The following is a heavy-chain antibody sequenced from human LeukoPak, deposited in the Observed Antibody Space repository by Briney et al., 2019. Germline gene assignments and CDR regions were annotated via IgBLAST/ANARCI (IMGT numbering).Heavy chain of an antibody. CDR3: ARVRYGSGSYLPY. V-gene: IGHV1-2*02. CDR2: INPNSGGT. Sequence: GASVKVSCKASGYTFTGYYMHWVRQAPGQGLEWMGWINPNSGGTNYAQKFQGRVTMTRDTSISTAYMELSRLRSDDTAVYYCARVRYGSGSYLPYWGQGTLVTVSS. CDR1: GYTFTGYY. D-gene: IGHD3-10*01. J-gene: IGHJ4*02.